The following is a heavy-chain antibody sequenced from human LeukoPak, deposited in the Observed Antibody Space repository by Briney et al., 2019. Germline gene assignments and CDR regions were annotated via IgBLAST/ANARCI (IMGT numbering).Heavy chain of an antibody. CDR2: VSGSGSSP. J-gene: IGHJ4*02. V-gene: IGHV3-23*01. D-gene: IGHD3-22*01. CDR1: GFTFSNYA. Sequence: GGSLRLSCAASGFTFSNYAMSWVRQAPGKGLEWVSTVSGSGSSPYYADSVKGRLTISRDNSKNTLYLQMNSLRAEDTALYYCAKAPPVRSGHSAYDYWGQGTLVTVSS. CDR3: AKAPPVRSGHSAYDY.